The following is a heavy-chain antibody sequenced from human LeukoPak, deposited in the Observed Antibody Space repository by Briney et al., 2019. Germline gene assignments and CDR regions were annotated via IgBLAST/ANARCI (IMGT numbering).Heavy chain of an antibody. D-gene: IGHD4-11*01. V-gene: IGHV1-2*02. CDR3: ATSAGDYRAGHYYYMGV. Sequence: EASVKVSCKASGYTFTGYYMHWVRQAPGQGLEWMGWINPNSGGTNYAQKFQGRVTMTRDTSISTAYMELNRLTSDDTAVYYCATSAGDYRAGHYYYMGVWGKGTSVTVSS. J-gene: IGHJ6*03. CDR1: GYTFTGYY. CDR2: INPNSGGT.